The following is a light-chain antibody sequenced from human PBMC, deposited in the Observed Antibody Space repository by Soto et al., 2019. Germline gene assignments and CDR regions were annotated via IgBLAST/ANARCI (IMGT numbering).Light chain of an antibody. CDR1: QSVSSY. Sequence: IVLTQSPATLSLSPWERATLSCRASQSVSSYLAWYQQKPGQAPRLRIYDASNRATGIPARFSGSGSGTDFTLPISSLEPEDSAVDYCQQRSNWITFGQGTRLEIK. J-gene: IGKJ5*01. CDR2: DAS. V-gene: IGKV3-11*01. CDR3: QQRSNWIT.